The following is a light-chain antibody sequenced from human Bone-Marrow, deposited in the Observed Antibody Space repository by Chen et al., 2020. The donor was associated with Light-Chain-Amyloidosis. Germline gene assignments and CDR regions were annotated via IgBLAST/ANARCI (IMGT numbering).Light chain of an antibody. CDR1: KLGDKY. CDR3: QAWDTSVV. J-gene: IGLJ2*01. V-gene: IGLV3-1*01. CDR2: QDT. Sequence: SYELTQPHSVSVSPGQTASITCSGDKLGDKYTSWYQQKPGQSPVLVIYQDTKRPSGIPERVAGSKSGNTATLTISGTQAMDEADYYCQAWDTSVVFGGGTKLTVL.